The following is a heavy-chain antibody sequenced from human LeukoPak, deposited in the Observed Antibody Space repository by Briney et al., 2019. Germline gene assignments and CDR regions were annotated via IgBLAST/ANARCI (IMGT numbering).Heavy chain of an antibody. CDR3: ARGRYCGGDCYYYYYYYYMDV. V-gene: IGHV4-34*01. Sequence: PSETLSLTCAVYGGSFSGYYWSWIRQPPGKGLEWIGEINHSGSTNYNPSLKSRVTISVDTSKNQFSLKLNSVTAADTAVYYCARGRYCGGDCYYYYYYYYMDVWGKGTTVTVSS. J-gene: IGHJ6*03. CDR1: GGSFSGYY. CDR2: INHSGST. D-gene: IGHD2-21*01.